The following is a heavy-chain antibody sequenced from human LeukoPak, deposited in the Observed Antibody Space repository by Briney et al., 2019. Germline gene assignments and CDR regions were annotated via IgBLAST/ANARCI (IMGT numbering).Heavy chain of an antibody. CDR2: IYYSGST. CDR3: ARQSPTKRNFDY. J-gene: IGHJ4*02. Sequence: SETLSLTCTVSGGSISSYYWNWIRQPPGKGLEWIGYIYYSGSTNYNPSLKSRVTISVDTSKNQFSLTLSSVTAADTAVYYCARQSPTKRNFDYWGQGTLVTVSS. CDR1: GGSISSYY. V-gene: IGHV4-59*08.